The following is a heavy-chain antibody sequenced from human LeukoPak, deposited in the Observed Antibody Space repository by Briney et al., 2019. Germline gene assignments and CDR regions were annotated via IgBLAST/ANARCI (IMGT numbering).Heavy chain of an antibody. J-gene: IGHJ4*02. Sequence: SETLSLTCTVSGGSISSYYWSWIRQPPGKGLEWIGYIYYSGSTNYNPSLKSRVTISVDTSKNQFSLKLSSVTAADTAVYYCARYRLVVITMYYFDYWGQGTLVTVSS. CDR2: IYYSGST. CDR1: GGSISSYY. V-gene: IGHV4-59*12. D-gene: IGHD3-22*01. CDR3: ARYRLVVITMYYFDY.